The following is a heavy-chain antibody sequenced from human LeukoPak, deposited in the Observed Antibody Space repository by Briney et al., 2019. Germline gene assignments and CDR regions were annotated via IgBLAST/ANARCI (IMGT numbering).Heavy chain of an antibody. J-gene: IGHJ4*02. CDR2: ISSSSSYI. CDR1: GLTFSSYS. Sequence: GGSLRLSCAASGLTFSSYSMNWVRQAPGKGLEWVSSISSSSSYIYYADSVKGRFTISRDNAKNSLYLQMNSLRAEDTAVYYCARGTSEYSSGWFDYWAREPWSPSPQ. CDR3: ARGTSEYSSGWFDY. D-gene: IGHD6-19*01. V-gene: IGHV3-21*01.